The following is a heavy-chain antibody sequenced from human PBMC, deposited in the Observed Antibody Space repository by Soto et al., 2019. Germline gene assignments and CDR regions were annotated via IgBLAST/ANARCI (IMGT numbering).Heavy chain of an antibody. Sequence: QVQLVESGGGVVQPGRSLRLSCAASGFTFSSYGMHWVRQAPGKGLEWVAVISYDGSNKYYADSVKGRFTISRDNSKNTLYLQMNSLRAEDTAVYYCAKAPTVVTLHWYFDLWGRGTLVTVSS. V-gene: IGHV3-30*18. J-gene: IGHJ2*01. CDR1: GFTFSSYG. D-gene: IGHD2-21*02. CDR3: AKAPTVVTLHWYFDL. CDR2: ISYDGSNK.